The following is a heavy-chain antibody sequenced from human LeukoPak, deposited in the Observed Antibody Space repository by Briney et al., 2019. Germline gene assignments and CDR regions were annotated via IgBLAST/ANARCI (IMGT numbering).Heavy chain of an antibody. J-gene: IGHJ4*02. CDR3: AREGSVDDFDY. CDR2: ITKTSNER. D-gene: IGHD6-19*01. CDR1: GFSLSHYE. V-gene: IGHV3-48*03. Sequence: GGSLRLSCAVSGFSLSHYEMNWVRQAPGKGLEWVSYITKTSNERYYADSVKGRFTISRDNPKNSLYLLMNSLGVEDTAVYYCAREGSVDDFDYWGQGIQVTVSS.